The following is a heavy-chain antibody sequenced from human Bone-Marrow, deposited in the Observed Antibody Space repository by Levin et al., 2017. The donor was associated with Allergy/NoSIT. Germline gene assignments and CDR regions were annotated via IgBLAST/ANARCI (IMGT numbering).Heavy chain of an antibody. V-gene: IGHV3-48*02. CDR2: ITGGSGTI. J-gene: IGHJ3*02. CDR3: ARDRVGATHDAFDI. CDR1: GFTFSSYN. Sequence: GESLKISCAASGFTFSSYNMNWVRQAPGKGLEWISFITGGSGTIFYADSVKGRFTISRDNAKNSLYLQMKSLRDEDTAVYYCARDRVGATHDAFDIWGQGTMVTVSS. D-gene: IGHD1-26*01.